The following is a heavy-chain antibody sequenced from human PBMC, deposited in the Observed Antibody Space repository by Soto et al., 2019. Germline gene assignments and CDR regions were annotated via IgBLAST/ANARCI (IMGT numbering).Heavy chain of an antibody. CDR3: ATQEVGGTYVYTFDP. V-gene: IGHV4-39*01. J-gene: IGHJ5*02. CDR2: FFIGGNT. D-gene: IGHD1-26*01. CDR1: Y. Sequence: YWGWMRQPPGKGLEWIASFFIGGNTYYNPSLKSRVTISVDTSKNQFSLKLSSVTAADTAVYYCATQEVGGTYVYTFDPWGQGTLVTVSS.